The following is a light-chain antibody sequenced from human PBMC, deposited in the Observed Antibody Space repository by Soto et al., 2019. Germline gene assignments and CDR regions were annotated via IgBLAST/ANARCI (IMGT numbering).Light chain of an antibody. V-gene: IGKV3D-15*01. J-gene: IGKJ5*01. CDR3: QQYDHWPIT. CDR1: QSFSSY. Sequence: EIVLTQSPATLSLSPGERATLSCRASQSFSSYLAWYQQKPGQPPRLLIYGASARALGIPARFSGSGSGTEFTFTVTSLQSEDFAVYYCQQYDHWPITFGQGTRLEIK. CDR2: GAS.